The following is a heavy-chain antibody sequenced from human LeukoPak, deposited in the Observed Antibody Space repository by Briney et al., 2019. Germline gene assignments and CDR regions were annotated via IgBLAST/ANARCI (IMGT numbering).Heavy chain of an antibody. CDR2: IHPSGST. CDR1: GGSVTSGYYY. CDR3: TRVQDAFKSGY. D-gene: IGHD5-24*01. Sequence: PSQTLSLTFTVSGGSVTSGYYYRTWIRQYPGKGLEWIGYIHPSGSTYYNPSLKSRVTMSLDKSQNQFSMKLTSVTAADTAIYYCTRVQDAFKSGYWVQGTLVTVSS. V-gene: IGHV4-31*03. J-gene: IGHJ4*02.